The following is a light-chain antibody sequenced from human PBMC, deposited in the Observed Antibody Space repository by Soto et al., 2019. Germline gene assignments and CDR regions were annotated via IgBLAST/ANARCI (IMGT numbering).Light chain of an antibody. CDR1: QSISSY. V-gene: IGKV1-39*01. Sequence: DIQMTQSPSSLSASVGDRVTITCRASQSISSYLNWYQQKPGKVPKLLIYAASSLQSGVPSRFSGNGSGTDFTLTISSLQPEDFATYYCQQSYSTPRTFGQGTKVDIK. CDR3: QQSYSTPRT. J-gene: IGKJ1*01. CDR2: AAS.